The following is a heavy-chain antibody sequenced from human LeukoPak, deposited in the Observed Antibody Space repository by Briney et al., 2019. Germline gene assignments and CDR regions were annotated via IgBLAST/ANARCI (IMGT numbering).Heavy chain of an antibody. D-gene: IGHD3-22*01. V-gene: IGHV4-39*01. CDR2: IYYSGST. CDR1: GGSISSSSYY. J-gene: IGHJ5*02. CDR3: ARHSLGGYTNWFDP. Sequence: SSETLSLTCTVSGGSISSSSYYWGWIRQPPGEGLEWIGSIYYSGSTYYNPSLKSRVTISVDTSKNQFSLKLSSVTAADTAVYYCARHSLGGYTNWFDPWGQGTLVTVSS.